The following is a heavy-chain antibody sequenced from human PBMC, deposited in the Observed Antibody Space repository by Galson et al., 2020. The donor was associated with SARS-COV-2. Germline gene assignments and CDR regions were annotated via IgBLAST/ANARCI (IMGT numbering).Heavy chain of an antibody. J-gene: IGHJ5*02. CDR2: ISAYNGNT. CDR3: ARVTYYYGSGNNWFDP. D-gene: IGHD3-10*01. Sequence: ASVTVSCKASGYTFTSYGISWVRQAPGQGLEWMGWISAYNGNTNYAQKLPGRVTMTTDTSTSTAYMELRSLRSDDTAVYYCARVTYYYGSGNNWFDPWGQATRFTVSS. CDR1: GYTFTSYG. V-gene: IGHV1-18*01.